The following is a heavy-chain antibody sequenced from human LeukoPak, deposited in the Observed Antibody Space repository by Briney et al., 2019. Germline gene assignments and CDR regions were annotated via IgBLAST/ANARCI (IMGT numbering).Heavy chain of an antibody. CDR3: AMVIGNFDY. CDR1: GGSISSGSYY. J-gene: IGHJ4*02. CDR2: IYTSGST. D-gene: IGHD3-22*01. V-gene: IGHV4-61*02. Sequence: KASETLSLTCIVSGGSISSGSYYWSWIRQPAGKGLEWIGRIYTSGSTNYNPSLKSRVTISVDTSKNQFSLKLSSVTAADTAVYYCAMVIGNFDYWGQGTLVTVSS.